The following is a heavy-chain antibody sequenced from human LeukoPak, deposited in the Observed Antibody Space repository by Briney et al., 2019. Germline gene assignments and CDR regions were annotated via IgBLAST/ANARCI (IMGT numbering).Heavy chain of an antibody. CDR2: ISGSGGST. V-gene: IGHV3-23*01. D-gene: IGHD3-10*01. CDR3: AKDGIDSGDPNGFDP. CDR1: GFTFSSYA. J-gene: IGHJ5*02. Sequence: GGSLRLSCAASGFTFSSYAMSWVRQAPGKGQEWVSAISGSGGSTYYADSVKGRFTISRDSSKNMLYLQMNTLRAEDTAIYYCAKDGIDSGDPNGFDPWGQGTLVTVSS.